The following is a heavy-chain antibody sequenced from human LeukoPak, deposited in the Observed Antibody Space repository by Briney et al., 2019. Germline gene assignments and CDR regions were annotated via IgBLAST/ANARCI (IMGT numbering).Heavy chain of an antibody. J-gene: IGHJ5*02. Sequence: ASVKVSCKASGYTFPNYNINWVRQGPGQGLEWMGWISAYNGHTISAQKFQGRVTMTTDTSTSTAYMELRSLRFDDTAVYYCARDQGFGIAAVDSWFSPWGQGTLVTVSS. CDR3: ARDQGFGIAAVDSWFSP. V-gene: IGHV1-18*01. CDR1: GYTFPNYN. CDR2: ISAYNGHT. D-gene: IGHD6-13*01.